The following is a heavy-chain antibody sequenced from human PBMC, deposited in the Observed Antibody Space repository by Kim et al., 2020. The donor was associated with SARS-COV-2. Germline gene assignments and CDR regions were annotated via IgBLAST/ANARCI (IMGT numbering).Heavy chain of an antibody. J-gene: IGHJ4*02. CDR2: VKQDGSER. D-gene: IGHD3-10*01. V-gene: IGHV3-7*01. CDR3: ARGAGRYYSH. CDR1: GFPFSSYW. Sequence: GGSLRLSCAASGFPFSSYWMSWVRQAPGKGLEWVANVKQDGSERNYVDSVKGRFTISRDNAKNSLYLQMNSLRAEDTAVYYCARGAGRYYSHWGQGTLVT.